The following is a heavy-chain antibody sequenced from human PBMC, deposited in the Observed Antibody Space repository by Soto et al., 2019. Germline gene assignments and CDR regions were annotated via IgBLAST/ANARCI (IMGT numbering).Heavy chain of an antibody. CDR3: AREDSIIIPAVSDF. CDR2: VSKSGYT. J-gene: IGHJ4*02. D-gene: IGHD2-2*01. Sequence: GGSLRLSCVVSGFTFNNYGINWVRQAPGKWLEWVSSVSKSGYTYYSDSVKGRFTISRDNAKNSVSLQMNTLRAEDTAVYYCAREDSIIIPAVSDFWGQGXLVTVYS. CDR1: GFTFNNYG. V-gene: IGHV3-21*01.